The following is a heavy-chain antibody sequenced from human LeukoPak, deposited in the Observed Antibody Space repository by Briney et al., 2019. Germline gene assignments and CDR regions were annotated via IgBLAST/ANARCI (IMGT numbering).Heavy chain of an antibody. CDR1: GYTFATYY. V-gene: IGHV1-46*01. Sequence: ASVKVSCKASGYTFATYYMHWVRQAPGQGLEWMGMINPSGGSTIYAQKFQGRLSLTRDMSTSTDYMELSSLRSEDTAVYYCARDNSVGDTAWWFDPWGQGTLVTVSS. J-gene: IGHJ5*02. D-gene: IGHD1-26*01. CDR3: ARDNSVGDTAWWFDP. CDR2: INPSGGST.